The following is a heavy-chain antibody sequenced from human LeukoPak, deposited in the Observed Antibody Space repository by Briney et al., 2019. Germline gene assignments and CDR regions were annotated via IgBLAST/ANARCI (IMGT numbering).Heavy chain of an antibody. Sequence: PGGFLRLSCAASGFTFSSYAMSWVRQAPGKGLEWVSAISGSGGSTYYADSVKGRFTISRDNSKNTLYLQMNSLRAEDTAVYYCAKVQYSGSYYGDFDYWGQGTLVTVSS. D-gene: IGHD1-26*01. CDR2: ISGSGGST. CDR3: AKVQYSGSYYGDFDY. CDR1: GFTFSSYA. V-gene: IGHV3-23*01. J-gene: IGHJ4*02.